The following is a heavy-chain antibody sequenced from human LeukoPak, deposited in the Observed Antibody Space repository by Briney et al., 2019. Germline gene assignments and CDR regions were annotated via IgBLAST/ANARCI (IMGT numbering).Heavy chain of an antibody. CDR2: IYYSGST. V-gene: IGHV4-39*07. D-gene: IGHD4/OR15-4a*01. CDR3: ARNTLTLPFDY. CDR1: GGSISSSSYY. J-gene: IGHJ4*02. Sequence: PSETLSLTCTVSGGSISSSSYYWGWIRQPPGKGLEWIGSIYYSGSTYYNPSLKSRVTLSVDTSKNQFSLKLSSVTAADTAVYYCARNTLTLPFDYWGQGTLVTVSS.